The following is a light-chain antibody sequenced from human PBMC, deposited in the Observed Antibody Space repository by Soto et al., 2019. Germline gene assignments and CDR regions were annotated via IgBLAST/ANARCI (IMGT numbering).Light chain of an antibody. CDR2: DVT. J-gene: IGLJ3*02. CDR1: TSDVGGYTY. V-gene: IGLV2-8*01. Sequence: QSALTQPPSASGSPGQSVTISCTGTTSDVGGYTYVSWYQQYPGKAPKLMIYDVTKRPSGVPDRFSGSKSGNTASLTVSGLQAEDEADYYCTSYAGSNNWVFGGGTKLTFL. CDR3: TSYAGSNNWV.